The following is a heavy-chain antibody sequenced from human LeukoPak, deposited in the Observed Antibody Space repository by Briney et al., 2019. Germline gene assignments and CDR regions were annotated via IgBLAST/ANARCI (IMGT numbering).Heavy chain of an antibody. J-gene: IGHJ4*02. CDR3: ARVSGYCTNGVCSGGFDY. CDR1: GFTFDDYG. D-gene: IGHD2-8*01. Sequence: LRLSCAASGFTFDDYGMSWIRQPPGKGLEWIGYIYYSGSTYYNPSLKSRVTISVDTSKNQFSLKLSSVTAADTAVYYCARVSGYCTNGVCSGGFDYWGQGTLVTVSS. CDR2: IYYSGST. V-gene: IGHV4-30-4*07.